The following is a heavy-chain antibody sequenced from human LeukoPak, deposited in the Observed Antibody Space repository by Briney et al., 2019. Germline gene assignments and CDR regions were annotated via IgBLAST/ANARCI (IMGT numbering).Heavy chain of an antibody. CDR1: GFTFSTYG. D-gene: IGHD1-14*01. Sequence: GRSLRLSCAASGFTFSTYGMLWVRQAPGKGLEWAAVISYGGNEKYYADSVKGRFTISRDNSKNTLYLQMNSLRTEDTAVYYCARVWQPPSGGYYGMDVWGQGTTVTVSS. V-gene: IGHV3-30*03. CDR2: ISYGGNEK. J-gene: IGHJ6*02. CDR3: ARVWQPPSGGYYGMDV.